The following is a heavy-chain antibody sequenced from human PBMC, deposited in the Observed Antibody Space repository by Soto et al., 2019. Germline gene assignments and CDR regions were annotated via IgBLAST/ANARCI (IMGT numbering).Heavy chain of an antibody. J-gene: IGHJ5*02. CDR3: AKDSFWRGHNWFDP. CDR2: ISWNSGSI. Sequence: EVQLVESGGGLVQPGRSLRLSCAASGFTFDDYAMHWVRQAPGKGLEWVSGISWNSGSIGYADSVKGRFTISRDNAKNALYLQMNSLRAEDTALYYCAKDSFWRGHNWFDPWGQGTLVTVSS. V-gene: IGHV3-9*01. D-gene: IGHD3-3*01. CDR1: GFTFDDYA.